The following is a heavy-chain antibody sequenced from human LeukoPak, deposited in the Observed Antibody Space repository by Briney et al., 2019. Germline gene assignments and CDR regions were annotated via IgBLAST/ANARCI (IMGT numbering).Heavy chain of an antibody. CDR3: ARDLGSVTIFH. D-gene: IGHD3-3*01. V-gene: IGHV1-8*03. Sequence: HEASVKVSCKASGYTFTSYDINWVRQATGQGLEWMGWMNPNSGNTGYAQKFQGRVTITRNTSISTAYMELSSLRSEDTAVYYCARDLGSVTIFHWGQGTLVTVSS. CDR2: MNPNSGNT. CDR1: GYTFTSYD. J-gene: IGHJ4*02.